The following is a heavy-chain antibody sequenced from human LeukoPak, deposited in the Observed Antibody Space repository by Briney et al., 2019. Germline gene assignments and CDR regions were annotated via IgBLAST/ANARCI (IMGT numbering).Heavy chain of an antibody. CDR2: ISSSSSYI. V-gene: IGHV3-21*01. D-gene: IGHD3-10*01. J-gene: IGHJ4*02. Sequence: GGSLRLSCAASGFTFSSYSMNWVRQAPGKGLEWVSSISSSSSYIYYADSVKGRFTISRDNAKNSLYLQMYSLRAEDTAVYYCARVRGSGSSYFDYWGQGTLVTVSS. CDR3: ARVRGSGSSYFDY. CDR1: GFTFSSYS.